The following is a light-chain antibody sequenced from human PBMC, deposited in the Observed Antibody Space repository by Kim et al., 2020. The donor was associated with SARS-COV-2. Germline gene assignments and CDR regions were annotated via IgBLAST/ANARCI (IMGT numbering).Light chain of an antibody. V-gene: IGKV1-39*01. CDR3: QPSYSTPLT. Sequence: DIQMTQSPSSLSAFVGYRVTITCRASQSISSYLNWYQQKPGKAPKLLIYGASSLQSGVPSRFSGSGSGTDFTLTISSLQPEDFATYYCQPSYSTPLTFGGGTKVDIK. CDR1: QSISSY. CDR2: GAS. J-gene: IGKJ4*01.